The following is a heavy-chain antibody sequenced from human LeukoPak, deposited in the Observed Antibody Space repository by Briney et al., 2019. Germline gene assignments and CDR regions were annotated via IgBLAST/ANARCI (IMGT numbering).Heavy chain of an antibody. J-gene: IGHJ5*02. Sequence: SETLSLTCTVSGGSISDYYWSWIRQPPGKGLERIGYIYYSGSTNYNPSLKSRVTISVDTSKNQFSLKLSSVTAADTAVYYCARDTGYSSSSSWFDPWGQGTLVTVSS. CDR3: ARDTGYSSSSSWFDP. V-gene: IGHV4-59*01. D-gene: IGHD6-6*01. CDR1: GGSISDYY. CDR2: IYYSGST.